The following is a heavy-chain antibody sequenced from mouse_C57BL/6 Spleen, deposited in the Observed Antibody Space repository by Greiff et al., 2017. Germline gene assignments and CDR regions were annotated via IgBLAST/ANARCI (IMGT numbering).Heavy chain of an antibody. Sequence: QVQLQQPGAELVMPGASVKLSCKASGYTFTSYWMHWVKQRPGQGLEWIGEIDPSDSYTNYNQKFKGKSTLTVDKSSSTAYMQLSSLTSEDSAVYYCARGPPTWPFAYWGQGTLVTVSA. CDR1: GYTFTSYW. CDR2: IDPSDSYT. D-gene: IGHD1-1*01. CDR3: ARGPPTWPFAY. J-gene: IGHJ3*01. V-gene: IGHV1-69*01.